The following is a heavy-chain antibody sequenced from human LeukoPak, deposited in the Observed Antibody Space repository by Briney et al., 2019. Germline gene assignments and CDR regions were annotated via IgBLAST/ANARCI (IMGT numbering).Heavy chain of an antibody. D-gene: IGHD1-26*01. Sequence: WASVKVSCKASGYTFTVYYMHWVRQAPGQGLEWMGWINPNNGGTKYAQRFQGRVTMTRDTSINTAYMELSRLRSDDTAVYYCATRVPKYSGTYDAFDIWGQGTMVTVSS. CDR3: ATRVPKYSGTYDAFDI. CDR2: INPNNGGT. J-gene: IGHJ3*02. CDR1: GYTFTVYY. V-gene: IGHV1-2*02.